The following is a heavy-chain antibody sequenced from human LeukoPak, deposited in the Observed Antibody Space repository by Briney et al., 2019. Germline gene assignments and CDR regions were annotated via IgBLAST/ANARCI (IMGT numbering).Heavy chain of an antibody. V-gene: IGHV4-59*13. D-gene: IGHD2-8*02. CDR3: AAYVTTGGHSRVAFDY. CDR1: GGSISSYY. Sequence: SETLSLLCTVSGGSISSYYWSWLRQPRGKRLEWIGYIYHTGSTNRNPSLKSRVTISVDTSKNQFSLNLKSVTAADTAVYYCAAYVTTGGHSRVAFDYWGQGTLVTVSS. J-gene: IGHJ4*02. CDR2: IYHTGST.